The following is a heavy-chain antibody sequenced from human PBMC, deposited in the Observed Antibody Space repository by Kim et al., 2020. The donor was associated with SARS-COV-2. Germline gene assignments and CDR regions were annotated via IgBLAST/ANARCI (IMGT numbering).Heavy chain of an antibody. CDR3: ARDPFSSVWRLGNWYFDL. J-gene: IGHJ2*01. CDR1: GFTFSGYS. Sequence: GGSLRLSCAASGFTFSGYSMNWVRQAPGKGLEWVSSISSTSTYIYYVDSVKGRFTISRDNAKNSLYLHMNSLRAEDTAVYYCARDPFSSVWRLGNWYFDLWGRGTLVTVSS. V-gene: IGHV3-21*01. CDR2: ISSTSTYI. D-gene: IGHD6-19*01.